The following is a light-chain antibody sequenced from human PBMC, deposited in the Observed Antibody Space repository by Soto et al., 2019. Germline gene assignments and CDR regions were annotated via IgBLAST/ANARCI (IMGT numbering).Light chain of an antibody. V-gene: IGKV1-5*03. CDR1: QSISSW. Sequence: DIQMTQSPSTLSASVGDRVTITCRASQSISSWLAWYQQKPGKAPKLLIYKASSLESGVPSRFSGRGSGKEFHLTISSLQPDDFATYYCQQYNNYPWTFGQGTKVEIK. CDR2: KAS. J-gene: IGKJ1*01. CDR3: QQYNNYPWT.